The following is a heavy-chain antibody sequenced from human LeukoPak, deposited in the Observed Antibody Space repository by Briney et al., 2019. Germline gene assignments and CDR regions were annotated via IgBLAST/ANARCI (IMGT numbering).Heavy chain of an antibody. V-gene: IGHV4-38-2*02. CDR2: IYYSGST. CDR3: ARSRETTVLFDY. CDR1: GYSISSGYY. J-gene: IGHJ4*02. D-gene: IGHD1-1*01. Sequence: SETLSLTCTVSGYSISSGYYWGWIRQPPGKGLEWIGSIYYSGSTYYNPSLKSRVTISVDTSKNQFSLKLSSVTAADTAVYYCARSRETTVLFDYWGQGTLVTVSS.